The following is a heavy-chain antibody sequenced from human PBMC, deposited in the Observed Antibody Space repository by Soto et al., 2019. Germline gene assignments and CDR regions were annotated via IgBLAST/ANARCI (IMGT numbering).Heavy chain of an antibody. CDR1: GFSISSYT. CDR3: ARDQAKSMVVVNAIDY. J-gene: IGHJ4*02. V-gene: IGHV3-21*06. CDR2: ISSSSYI. Sequence: GGSLRLSCAASGFSISSYTMNWVRQAPGKGLEWVSSISSSSYIYYADSVKGRFTVSRDNAENSLYLQMNSLRAEDTAVYYCARDQAKSMVVVNAIDYWGQGTLVTVSS. D-gene: IGHD2-21*01.